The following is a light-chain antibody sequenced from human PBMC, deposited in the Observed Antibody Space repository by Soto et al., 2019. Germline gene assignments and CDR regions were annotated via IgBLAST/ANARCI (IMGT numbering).Light chain of an antibody. CDR2: SNN. V-gene: IGLV1-44*01. Sequence: QSVLTQPPSASGTPGQRVTISCSGSSSNIGSNTVNCYQQLPGTAPKLLIYSNNQRPSGVPDRSSGSKSGTSASLAISGLQSEDEAYYCWAAWDDSLNGPVFGGGTKVTVL. CDR3: AAWDDSLNGPV. CDR1: SSNIGSNT. J-gene: IGLJ2*01.